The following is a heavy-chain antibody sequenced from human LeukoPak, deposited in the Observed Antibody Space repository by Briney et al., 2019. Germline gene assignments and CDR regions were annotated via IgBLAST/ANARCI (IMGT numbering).Heavy chain of an antibody. D-gene: IGHD6-6*01. V-gene: IGHV3-23*01. CDR1: GFTFSSYA. CDR3: AKDPSSIAARPDFDY. Sequence: GGSLRLACAASGFTFSSYAMSWVRQAPGKGLEWVSAISGSGGSTYYADSVKGRFTISRDNSKNTLYLQMNSLRAEDTAVYYCAKDPSSIAARPDFDYWGQGTLVTVSS. CDR2: ISGSGGST. J-gene: IGHJ4*02.